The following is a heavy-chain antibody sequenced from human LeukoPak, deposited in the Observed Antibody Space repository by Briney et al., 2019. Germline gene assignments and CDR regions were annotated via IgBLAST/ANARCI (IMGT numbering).Heavy chain of an antibody. CDR1: GGSISSYY. CDR2: IYTSGTT. Sequence: SETLSLTCTVSGGSISSYYWSWIRQPAGKGLELLGRIYTSGTTNYNPSLKSRVTMSVDTPKNQFSLKLSSVTAADTAVYYCARAPTGTGGWNWFDPWGQGTLVTVSS. D-gene: IGHD1-1*01. J-gene: IGHJ5*02. CDR3: ARAPTGTGGWNWFDP. V-gene: IGHV4-4*07.